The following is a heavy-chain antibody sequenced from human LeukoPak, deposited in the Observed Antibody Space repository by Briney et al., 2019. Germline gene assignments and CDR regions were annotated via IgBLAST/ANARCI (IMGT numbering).Heavy chain of an antibody. Sequence: SETLSLTCTVSGGSISSYYWSWIRQPPGKGLEWIGYIYYSWSTNYNHSLKSRVTISVHTSKNQFSLKLSSVTAADTAVYYCAREASRLLWSWFDPWGQGTLVTVSS. J-gene: IGHJ5*02. CDR2: IYYSWST. CDR1: GGSISSYY. V-gene: IGHV4-59*12. D-gene: IGHD2-2*01. CDR3: AREASRLLWSWFDP.